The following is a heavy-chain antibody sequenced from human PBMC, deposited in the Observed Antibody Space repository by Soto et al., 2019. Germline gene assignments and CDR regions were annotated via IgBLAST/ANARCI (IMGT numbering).Heavy chain of an antibody. V-gene: IGHV4-59*01. J-gene: IGHJ5*02. CDR2: IYYSGST. CDR1: GGSISSYY. CDR3: ARETYSSGWYYWFDP. D-gene: IGHD6-19*01. Sequence: SETLSLTCTVSGGSISSYYWSWIRQPPGKGLEWIGYIYYSGSTNYNPSLKSRVTISVDTSKNQFSLKLSSVTAADTAVYYCARETYSSGWYYWFDPWGQGTLVTVSS.